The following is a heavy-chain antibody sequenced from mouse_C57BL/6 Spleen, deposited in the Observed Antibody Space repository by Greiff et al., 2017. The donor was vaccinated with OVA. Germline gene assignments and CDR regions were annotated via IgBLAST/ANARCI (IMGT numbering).Heavy chain of an antibody. CDR3: ARERDSYDYDGY. V-gene: IGHV1-76*01. CDR2: IYPGSGNT. J-gene: IGHJ2*01. D-gene: IGHD2-4*01. CDR1: GYTFTDYY. Sequence: QVQLQQSGAELVRPGASVKLSCKASGYTFTDYYINWVKQRPGQGLEWIARIYPGSGNTYYNATFKGKATLTAEKSSSTAYMQLSSLTSEDSAVYFCARERDSYDYDGYWGKGTTLTVSS.